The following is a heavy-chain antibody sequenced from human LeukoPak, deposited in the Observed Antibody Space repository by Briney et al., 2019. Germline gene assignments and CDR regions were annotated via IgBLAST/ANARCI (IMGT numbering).Heavy chain of an antibody. CDR2: IKEDGSEK. J-gene: IGHJ6*03. V-gene: IGHV3-7*01. CDR1: GFTFSNVW. CDR3: AREAVAGSLYYNYYMDV. Sequence: GGSLRLSCAASGFTFSNVWMSWVRQAPGKGLEWVANIKEDGSEKYHVDSVKGRFTISRDNPKNSLYLQMNSLRAEDSAVYYCAREAVAGSLYYNYYMDVWGKGTTVTVSS. D-gene: IGHD6-19*01.